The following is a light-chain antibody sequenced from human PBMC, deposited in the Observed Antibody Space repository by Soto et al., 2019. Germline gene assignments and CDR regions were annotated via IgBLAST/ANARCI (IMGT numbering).Light chain of an antibody. CDR1: SGDVGGYKF. Sequence: QSVLTQPASVSGSPGQSITIYCTGTSGDVGGYKFVSWYQQHPGKAPKLMIYEVXHRPSGVSSRLSGSKSGNTASRTISGLQAEDEGTYYCSSYGRDNNVGFGPRTKVTVL. CDR2: EVX. CDR3: SSYGRDNNVG. J-gene: IGLJ1*01. V-gene: IGLV2-14*03.